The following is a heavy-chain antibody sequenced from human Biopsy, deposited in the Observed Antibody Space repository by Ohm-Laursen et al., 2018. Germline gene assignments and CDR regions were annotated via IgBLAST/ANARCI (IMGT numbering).Heavy chain of an antibody. Sequence: SDTLSLTWAVNGESSSGYFWNWIRQPPGKGLEWIGEINQSGSTKYNPSLKRRATLSADSSNSQFSLRLTSVTAADTAIYYCARGSGYFKLDVWGRGTTVTVSS. CDR1: GESSSGYF. CDR2: INQSGST. CDR3: ARGSGYFKLDV. V-gene: IGHV4-34*01. D-gene: IGHD5-12*01. J-gene: IGHJ6*02.